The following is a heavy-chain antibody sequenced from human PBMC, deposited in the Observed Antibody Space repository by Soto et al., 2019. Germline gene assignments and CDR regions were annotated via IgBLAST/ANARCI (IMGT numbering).Heavy chain of an antibody. V-gene: IGHV3-21*01. CDR3: ARGGGTRIVVVYDYYYYYMDV. CDR2: ISSSSSYI. Sequence: EVQLVESGGGLVKPGGSLRLSCAASGFTFSSYSMNWVRQAPGKGLEWVSSISSSSSYIYYADSVKGRFTISRDNAKNSLNLQMNSLEAEDTDVYYCARGGGTRIVVVYDYYYYYMDVWGKGTTVTVSS. CDR1: GFTFSSYS. J-gene: IGHJ6*03. D-gene: IGHD2-15*01.